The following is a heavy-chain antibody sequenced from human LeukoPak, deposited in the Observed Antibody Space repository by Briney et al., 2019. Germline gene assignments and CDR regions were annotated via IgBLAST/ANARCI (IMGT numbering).Heavy chain of an antibody. CDR2: IYSGGET. D-gene: IGHD6-13*01. CDR3: ARGEPPYSSSWYGIDY. CDR1: GFTVSNNY. J-gene: IGHJ4*02. Sequence: GGSLRLSCAASGFTVSNNYMGWVRQAPRKGLEWVSFIYSGGETYYADSVKGRFTISRDNSKNTLFLQMNNLRAEDTAVYYCARGEPPYSSSWYGIDYWGQGALVTVSS. V-gene: IGHV3-66*01.